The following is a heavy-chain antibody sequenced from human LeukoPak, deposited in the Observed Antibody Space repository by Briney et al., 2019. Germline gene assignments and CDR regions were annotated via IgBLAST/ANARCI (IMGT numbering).Heavy chain of an antibody. CDR2: IYYSGST. V-gene: IGHV4-59*08. CDR3: ARQDDYGGNPWYFDY. CDR1: GGCISSYY. Sequence: SETLSLTCTVSGGCISSYYWSWIRQPPGKGLERIRYIYYSGSTNYNPSLKSRVTISVDTSKNQFSLKLSSVTAADTAVYYCARQDDYGGNPWYFDYWGQGTLVTVSS. D-gene: IGHD4-23*01. J-gene: IGHJ4*02.